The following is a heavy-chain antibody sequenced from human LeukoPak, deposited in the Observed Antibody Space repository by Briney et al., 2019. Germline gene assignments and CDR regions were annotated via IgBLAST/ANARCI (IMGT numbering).Heavy chain of an antibody. J-gene: IGHJ4*02. CDR3: ARDSRAWYFDY. CDR2: IWYDGSNK. Sequence: PGGSLRLSCAASGFTFSSYVMHWVRQAPGKGLEWVAVIWYDGSNKYYADSVKGRFTISRDSSKNTLYLQMNSLRAEDTAVYYCARDSRAWYFDYWGQGTLVTVSS. V-gene: IGHV3-33*01. CDR1: GFTFSSYV.